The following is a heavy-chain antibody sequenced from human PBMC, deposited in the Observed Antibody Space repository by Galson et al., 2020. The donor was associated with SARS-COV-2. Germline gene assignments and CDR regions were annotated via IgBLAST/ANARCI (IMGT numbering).Heavy chain of an antibody. CDR1: GFTFSSYL. CDR2: IKQDGSEK. CDR3: ARDSLAAAGTVYYYGMDV. V-gene: IGHV3-7*01. D-gene: IGHD6-13*01. J-gene: IGHJ6*02. Sequence: GGSLRLSCAASGFTFSSYLMSWVRQAPGKGLEWVANIKQDGSEKYYVDSVKGRFTISRDNAKNSLYLQMNSLRAEDTAVYYCARDSLAAAGTVYYYGMDVWGQGTTVTVSS.